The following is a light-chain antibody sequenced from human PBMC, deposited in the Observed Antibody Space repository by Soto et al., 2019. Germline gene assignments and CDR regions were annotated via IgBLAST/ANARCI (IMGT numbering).Light chain of an antibody. Sequence: QSALTQPASVSGSPGQSITISCTGTSSDVGGYNHVSWYQHPPGKAPKLILFAVSNRPSGVSHRFSGSKSGNTASLTISGLQAEDEADYYCCSYTGLSTVVFGGGTQLTVL. CDR1: SSDVGGYNH. CDR3: CSYTGLSTVV. CDR2: AVS. V-gene: IGLV2-14*01. J-gene: IGLJ2*01.